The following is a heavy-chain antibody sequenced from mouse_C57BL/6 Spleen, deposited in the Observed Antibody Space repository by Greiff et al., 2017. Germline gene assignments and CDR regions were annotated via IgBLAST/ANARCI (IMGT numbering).Heavy chain of an antibody. J-gene: IGHJ3*01. CDR3: ARGGGSSYGGFAY. V-gene: IGHV1-82*01. Sequence: VQLQESGPELVKPGASVKISCKASGYAFSGSWMNWVKQRPGKGLEWIGRIYPGDGDTNYNRKFKGKATLTADKSSSTAYMQLSSLTSEESAVDFCARGGGSSYGGFAYWGQGTLVTVSA. CDR1: GYAFSGSW. CDR2: IYPGDGDT. D-gene: IGHD1-1*01.